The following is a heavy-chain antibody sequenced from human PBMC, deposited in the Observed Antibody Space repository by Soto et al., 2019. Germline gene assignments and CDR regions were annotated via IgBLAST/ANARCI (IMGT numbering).Heavy chain of an antibody. Sequence: PSETLSLTCTVSGGSISSYYWSWIRQPSGKGLEWIGYIYYSGSTNYNPSLKSRVTISVDTSKNQFSLKLSSVTAADTAVYYCARSDYVLAYFQHWGQGTLVTVSS. J-gene: IGHJ1*01. D-gene: IGHD4-17*01. CDR2: IYYSGST. CDR1: GGSISSYY. CDR3: ARSDYVLAYFQH. V-gene: IGHV4-59*08.